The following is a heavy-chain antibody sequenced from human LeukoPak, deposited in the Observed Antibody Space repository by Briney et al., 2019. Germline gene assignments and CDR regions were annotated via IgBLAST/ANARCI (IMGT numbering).Heavy chain of an antibody. D-gene: IGHD6-13*01. V-gene: IGHV4-39*01. CDR1: GGSISSSSYY. CDR3: ARSAAGYMDV. CDR2: IYYSGST. J-gene: IGHJ6*03. Sequence: PSETLSLTCTVSGGSISSSSYYWGWIRQPPGKGLEWIGSIYYSGSTYYNPSLKSRVTMSVDTSKNQFSLKLSSVTAADTAVYYCARSAAGYMDVWGKGTTVTISS.